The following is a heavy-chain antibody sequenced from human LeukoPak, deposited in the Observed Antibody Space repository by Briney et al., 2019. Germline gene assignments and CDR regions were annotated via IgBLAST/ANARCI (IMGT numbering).Heavy chain of an antibody. CDR1: GFTFSGSA. V-gene: IGHV3-73*01. CDR3: TRPSYDILTGYLLS. D-gene: IGHD3-9*01. CDR2: IRSKANSYAT. Sequence: GGSLRLSCAASGFTFSGSAMHWVRQASGKGLEWVGRIRSKANSYATAYAASVKGRFTISRDDSKNTAYLQMNSLKTEDTAVYYCTRPSYDILTGYLLSWGQGTLVTVSS. J-gene: IGHJ4*02.